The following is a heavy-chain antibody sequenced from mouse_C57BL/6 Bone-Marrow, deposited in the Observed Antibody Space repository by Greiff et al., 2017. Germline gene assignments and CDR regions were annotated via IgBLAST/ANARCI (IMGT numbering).Heavy chain of an antibody. V-gene: IGHV1-4*01. Sequence: QVQLKESGAELARPGASVKMSCKASGYTFTSYTMHWVKQRPGQGLEWIGYINPSSGYTKYNQKFKDKATLTADKSSSTAYMQLSSLTSEDSAVYYCARSGDYDVGFAYWGQGTLVTVSA. CDR1: GYTFTSYT. J-gene: IGHJ3*01. CDR3: ARSGDYDVGFAY. CDR2: INPSSGYT. D-gene: IGHD2-4*01.